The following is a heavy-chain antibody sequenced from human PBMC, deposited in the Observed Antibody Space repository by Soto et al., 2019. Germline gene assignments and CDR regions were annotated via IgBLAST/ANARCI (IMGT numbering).Heavy chain of an antibody. CDR2: ISWNSGSI. CDR1: GFTFDDYA. Sequence: EVQLVESGGGLVQPGRSLRLSCAASGFTFDDYAMHWVRQAPGKGLEWVSGISWNSGSIGYAYSVKGRFTISRDNAKNSLYLQMNSLRAEDTALYYCAKDRKPYYYDAFDDWGQGTMVTVSS. J-gene: IGHJ3*01. CDR3: AKDRKPYYYDAFDD. D-gene: IGHD3-22*01. V-gene: IGHV3-9*01.